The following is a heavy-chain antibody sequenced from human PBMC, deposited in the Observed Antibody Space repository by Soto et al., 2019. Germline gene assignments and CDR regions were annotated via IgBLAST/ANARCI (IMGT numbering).Heavy chain of an antibody. CDR3: AREEWQLEYYCYYYGMDG. J-gene: IGHJ6*02. CDR1: GYTFTSYY. D-gene: IGHD3-3*01. CDR2: INPSGGSR. Sequence: ASVKVSCKASGYTFTSYYMHWVRQAPGQALEWMGIINPSGGSRSYAQKFQGRVTMTRDTSTSTVYMHLSSRSSEATAAYHCAREEWQLEYYCYYYGMDGWGQGTTVTVSS. V-gene: IGHV1-46*01.